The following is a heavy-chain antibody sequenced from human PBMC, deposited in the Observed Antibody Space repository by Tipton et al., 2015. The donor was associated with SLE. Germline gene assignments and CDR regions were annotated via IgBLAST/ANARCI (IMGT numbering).Heavy chain of an antibody. CDR3: ARDTLQEVYYGMDV. CDR2: IYYSGST. CDR1: GGSISSYY. Sequence: TLSLTCTVSGGSISSYYWSWIRQPPGKGLGWIGYIYYSGSTNYNPSLKSRVTISVDTSKNQFSLKLSSVTAADTAVYYCARDTLQEVYYGMDVWGQGTTVTVSS. V-gene: IGHV4-59*01. J-gene: IGHJ6*02.